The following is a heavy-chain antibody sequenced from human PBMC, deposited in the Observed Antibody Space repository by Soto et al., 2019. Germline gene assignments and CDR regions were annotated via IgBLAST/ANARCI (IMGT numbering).Heavy chain of an antibody. D-gene: IGHD1-26*01. V-gene: IGHV4-30-2*01. CDR3: ARGVGATTSRYYFDY. Sequence: PSETLSLTCAVSGGSISSGGYSWSWIRQPPGKGLEWIGYIYHSGSTYYNPSLKSRVTISVDTSKNQFSLKLSSVTAADTAVYYCARGVGATTSRYYFDYWGQGILVTVSS. CDR2: IYHSGST. J-gene: IGHJ4*02. CDR1: GGSISSGGYS.